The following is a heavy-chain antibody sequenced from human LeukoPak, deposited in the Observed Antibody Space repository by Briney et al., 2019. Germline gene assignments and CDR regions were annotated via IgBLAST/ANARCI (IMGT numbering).Heavy chain of an antibody. J-gene: IGHJ6*02. CDR2: ISGRGANT. CDR3: AKDLNYFGSGTYGYSEVYYYYGVDV. CDR1: GFAFSSYG. Sequence: GGSLRLPCAGSGFAFSSYGMSWVRQAPGKGLEWVSAISGRGANTYYADSVKGRFTISRDNSKNTLFLQMISLRAGDTAVYYCAKDLNYFGSGTYGYSEVYYYYGVDVWGPGTTVTVSS. D-gene: IGHD3-10*01. V-gene: IGHV3-23*01.